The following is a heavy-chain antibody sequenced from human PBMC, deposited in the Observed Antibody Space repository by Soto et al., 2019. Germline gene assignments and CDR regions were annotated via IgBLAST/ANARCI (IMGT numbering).Heavy chain of an antibody. CDR2: MYSGGDI. CDR3: LSPTPSWVFDY. J-gene: IGHJ4*01. V-gene: IGHV3-53*01. CDR1: GFTVNTNY. D-gene: IGHD3-16*01. Sequence: EVQLVESGGGSVQPGESLRLSCLVSGFTVNTNYMYWVRQAPGRGLEWVSAMYSGGDIHYADSVRGRFTISRDTSENTLYLRMDNLRVEDTAVYFLLSPTPSWVFDYWAKEPWSPSPQ.